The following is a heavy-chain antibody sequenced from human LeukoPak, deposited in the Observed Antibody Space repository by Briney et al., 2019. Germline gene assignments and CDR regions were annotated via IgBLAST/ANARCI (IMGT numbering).Heavy chain of an antibody. CDR1: GFTFSSYA. CDR3: AKGAKVVVISPFQH. J-gene: IGHJ1*01. Sequence: PGGSLRLSCAASGFTFSSYAMHWVRQAPGKGLEWVSAISGSGGGTYYAHSVKGRFTISRDNSKNTLYLQMNSLRAEDTALYYCAKGAKVVVISPFQHWGQDTLVTVSS. D-gene: IGHD3-22*01. CDR2: ISGSGGGT. V-gene: IGHV3-23*01.